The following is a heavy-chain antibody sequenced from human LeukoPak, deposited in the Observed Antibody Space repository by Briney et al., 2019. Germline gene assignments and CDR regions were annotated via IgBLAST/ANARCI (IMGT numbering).Heavy chain of an antibody. D-gene: IGHD3-10*01. CDR3: ARDYYGSGSNNWFDP. Sequence: SETLSLACAVYGGSFSGYYWSWIRQPPGKGLEWIGEINHSGSTNYNPSLKSRVTISVDTSKNQFSLKLSSVTAADTAVYYCARDYYGSGSNNWFDPWGQGTLVTVSS. J-gene: IGHJ5*02. CDR2: INHSGST. CDR1: GGSFSGYY. V-gene: IGHV4-34*01.